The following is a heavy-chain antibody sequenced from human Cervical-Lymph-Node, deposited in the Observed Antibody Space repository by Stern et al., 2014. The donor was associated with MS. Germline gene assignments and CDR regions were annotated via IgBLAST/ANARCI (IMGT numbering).Heavy chain of an antibody. CDR2: IYHSGST. CDR1: GGSISSSNW. J-gene: IGHJ3*02. Sequence: QLQLQESGPGLVKPSGTLSLTCAVSGGSISSSNWWSWVRQPPGKGLEWIGEIYHSGSTNYNPSLKRRVTISVDKSKTQFSLKLSSVTAADTAVYYCARDCSGGGCYSGSDAFDIWGQGTVVTVSS. D-gene: IGHD2-15*01. CDR3: ARDCSGGGCYSGSDAFDI. V-gene: IGHV4-4*02.